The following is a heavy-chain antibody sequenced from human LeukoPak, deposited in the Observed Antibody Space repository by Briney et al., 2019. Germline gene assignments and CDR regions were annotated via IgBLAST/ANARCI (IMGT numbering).Heavy chain of an antibody. CDR2: ISSSSYI. Sequence: GGSLRLSCAASGFTLSSYSMNWVRQAPGKGLEWVSSISSSSYIQYADSVKGRFTISRDNAKNSLYLQMNSLRIEDTAVFYCARVLVGGTNWFDPWGQGTLVTVSS. D-gene: IGHD1-26*01. J-gene: IGHJ5*02. CDR1: GFTLSSYS. V-gene: IGHV3-21*01. CDR3: ARVLVGGTNWFDP.